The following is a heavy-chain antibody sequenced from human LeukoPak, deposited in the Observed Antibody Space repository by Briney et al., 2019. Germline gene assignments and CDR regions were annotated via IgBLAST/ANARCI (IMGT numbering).Heavy chain of an antibody. Sequence: PGGSLRLSCVVSGFTFNRCWMNWVRQAPGKVLEWVAHINPDGRDTYYVDSVKGRFTISRDNAQNSMYLRMNSLRVEDTAVYYCTSWGDTTAEYYQRWGQGTLVTVSS. V-gene: IGHV3-7*03. CDR1: GFTFNRCW. D-gene: IGHD2-21*02. J-gene: IGHJ1*01. CDR2: INPDGRDT. CDR3: TSWGDTTAEYYQR.